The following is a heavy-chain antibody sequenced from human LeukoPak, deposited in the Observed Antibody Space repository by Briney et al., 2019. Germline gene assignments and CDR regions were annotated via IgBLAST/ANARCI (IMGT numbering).Heavy chain of an antibody. CDR3: AREWDY. J-gene: IGHJ4*02. CDR1: GFIVSNYW. CDR2: IISYGTTI. Sequence: GGSLRLSCAASGFIVSNYWMNWVRQAPGKGRGWVSYIISYGTTIYYADCGKGRFTIARDNDKNSLSLKMHSLRGEDTVVYYCAREWDYWREGPLVPVLS. V-gene: IGHV3-48*01.